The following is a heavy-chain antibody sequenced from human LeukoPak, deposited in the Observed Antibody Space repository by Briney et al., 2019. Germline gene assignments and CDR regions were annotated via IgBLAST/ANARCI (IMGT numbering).Heavy chain of an antibody. CDR1: GFTFSSYG. CDR3: AKLAGSFDY. Sequence: PGRSLRLSCAASGFTFSSYGMHWVRQAPGKGLEWVAVISYDGSNKYYADSVKGRFTISRDNTKNTLYLQMNSVRAEDTALYYCAKLAGSFDYWGQGTLVTVSS. D-gene: IGHD3-10*01. J-gene: IGHJ4*02. V-gene: IGHV3-30*18. CDR2: ISYDGSNK.